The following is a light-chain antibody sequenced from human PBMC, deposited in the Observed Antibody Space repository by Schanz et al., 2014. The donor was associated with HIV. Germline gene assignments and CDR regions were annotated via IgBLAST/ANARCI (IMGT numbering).Light chain of an antibody. Sequence: EIVMTQSPATLSVSPGERATLSCRASQSVGSNLAWYQQRPGQPPRLLIYGASTRATGFPSRFSGSGSGTEFTLTISSLQSADFAVYFCQQYNSHSRTFGQGTKVEIK. CDR3: QQYNSHSRT. CDR2: GAS. J-gene: IGKJ1*01. CDR1: QSVGSN. V-gene: IGKV3-15*01.